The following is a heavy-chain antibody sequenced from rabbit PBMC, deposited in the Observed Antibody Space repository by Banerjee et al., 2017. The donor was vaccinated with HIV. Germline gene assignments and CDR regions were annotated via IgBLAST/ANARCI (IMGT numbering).Heavy chain of an antibody. CDR1: GFTFSTYW. J-gene: IGHJ4*01. CDR2: IYAGSSTIS. Sequence: QSLEESGGDLVKPGASLTLTCTASGFTFSTYWMCWVRQAPGKGLEWIACIYAGSSTISFYASWVNGRFTISKTSSTTVTLQMTSLTAADTATYFCARDETSSGDYAFDLWGPGTLVTVS. V-gene: IGHV1S40*01. CDR3: ARDETSSGDYAFDL. D-gene: IGHD1-1*01.